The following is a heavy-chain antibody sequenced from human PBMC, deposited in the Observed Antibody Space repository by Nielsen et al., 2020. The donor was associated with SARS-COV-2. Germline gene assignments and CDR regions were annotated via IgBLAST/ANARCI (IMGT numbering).Heavy chain of an antibody. D-gene: IGHD5-18*01. CDR3: ARDKGYSYEWGTNWFDP. J-gene: IGHJ5*02. V-gene: IGHV3-20*01. Sequence: GESLKISCAASGFTFDDYGMSWVRQAPGKGLEWVSGINWNGGSTGYADSVKGRFTISRDNAKNSLYLQMNSLRAEDTALYHCARDKGYSYEWGTNWFDPWGQGTLVTVPS. CDR1: GFTFDDYG. CDR2: INWNGGST.